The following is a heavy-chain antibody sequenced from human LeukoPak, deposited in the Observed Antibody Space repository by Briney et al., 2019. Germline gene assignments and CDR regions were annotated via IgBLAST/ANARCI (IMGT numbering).Heavy chain of an antibody. CDR3: SRLTPDGYNPFDFDY. Sequence: GGSLRLSCSASGFSFSCSAMHWVGPASGKGLEWVGQIRSKANNFTTTYAESVKGRFTITRDDSNNTAYLQMNSLKTEDTAVYYCSRLTPDGYNPFDFDYWGQGTLVTVSS. D-gene: IGHD5-24*01. CDR1: GFSFSCSA. CDR2: IRSKANNFTT. J-gene: IGHJ4*02. V-gene: IGHV3-73*01.